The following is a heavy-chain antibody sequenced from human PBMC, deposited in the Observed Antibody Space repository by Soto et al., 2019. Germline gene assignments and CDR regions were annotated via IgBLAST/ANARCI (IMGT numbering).Heavy chain of an antibody. J-gene: IGHJ3*02. CDR3: ARDRVAGMWVDAFDI. D-gene: IGHD1-26*01. Sequence: QVQLVQSGTEVKKPGASVKVSCKTSGYTFTNYGINWVRQAPGQGLEWMGWINPYNANTNYAQKLQGRVTMTTDTSTTTAYMDLRSLTSDDTAVYYCARDRVAGMWVDAFDIWGQGTVVTVSS. CDR2: INPYNANT. CDR1: GYTFTNYG. V-gene: IGHV1-18*04.